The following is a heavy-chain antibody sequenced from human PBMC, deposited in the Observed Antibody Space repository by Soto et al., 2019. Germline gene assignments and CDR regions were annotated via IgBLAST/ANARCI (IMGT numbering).Heavy chain of an antibody. CDR3: AKDDSSGFDY. Sequence: SVKGYCTTSGDTFSRYAISWVRQAPGQGLEWMGGIIPIFGTANYAQKFQGRVTITADKSTSTAYMELSSLRAEDTAVYYCAKDDSSGFDYWGQGTLVTVSS. J-gene: IGHJ4*02. V-gene: IGHV1-69*06. CDR2: IIPIFGTA. D-gene: IGHD6-19*01. CDR1: GDTFSRYA.